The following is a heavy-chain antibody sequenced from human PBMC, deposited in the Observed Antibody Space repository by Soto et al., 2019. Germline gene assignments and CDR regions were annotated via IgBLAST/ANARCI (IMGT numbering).Heavy chain of an antibody. J-gene: IGHJ6*02. V-gene: IGHV3-23*01. D-gene: IGHD6-19*01. CDR1: GFTFSSYA. CDR3: ARSPHKQWLVQGYYYGMDV. Sequence: PGGSLRLSCAASGFTFSSYAMNWVRQAPGKGLEWVSAISGSGGSTYYVDSVKGRFTISRDNSRNTLYLQMNSLRAEDTAVYYCARSPHKQWLVQGYYYGMDVWGQGTTVTVSS. CDR2: ISGSGGST.